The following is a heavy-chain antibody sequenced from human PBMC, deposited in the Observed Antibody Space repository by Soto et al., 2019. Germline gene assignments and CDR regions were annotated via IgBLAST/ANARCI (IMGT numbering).Heavy chain of an antibody. J-gene: IGHJ4*02. CDR1: GGSISSYY. D-gene: IGHD3-10*01. CDR3: ARERSLTMVRGVVTIMDY. Sequence: QVQLQESGPGLVKPSETLSLTCTVSGGSISSYYWSWIRQPPGKGLEWIGYIYYSGSTDYNPSLKIRVTMSVDTSKNQFSLKLSSVTAADTAVYYCARERSLTMVRGVVTIMDYWGQGTLVTVSS. V-gene: IGHV4-59*01. CDR2: IYYSGST.